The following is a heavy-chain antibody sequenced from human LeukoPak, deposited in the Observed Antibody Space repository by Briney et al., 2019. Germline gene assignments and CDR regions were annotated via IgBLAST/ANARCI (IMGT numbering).Heavy chain of an antibody. D-gene: IGHD6-19*01. CDR1: GGSFSGYY. CDR2: INHSGST. J-gene: IGHJ4*02. V-gene: IGHV4-34*01. Sequence: SETLSLTCAVYGGSFSGYYWSWIRQPPGKGLEWIGEINHSGSTNYNPSLKSRVTISVDTSKNQFSLKLSSVTAADTAVYYCAREVAGTGNFDYWGQGALVTVSS. CDR3: AREVAGTGNFDY.